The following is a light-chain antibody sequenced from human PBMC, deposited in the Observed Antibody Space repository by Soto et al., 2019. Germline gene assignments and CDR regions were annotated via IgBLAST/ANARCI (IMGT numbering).Light chain of an antibody. CDR3: CSYAGTYTWV. Sequence: QSALTQPRSVSGSPGQTATISCTGTSSDVGGYNYVSWYQQHPGKAPKLMIYDVNKRPSGVPDRFSGSKSGNTASLTIFGLQAEDEADYYCCSYAGTYTWVFGGGTQLPS. J-gene: IGLJ3*02. CDR2: DVN. CDR1: SSDVGGYNY. V-gene: IGLV2-11*01.